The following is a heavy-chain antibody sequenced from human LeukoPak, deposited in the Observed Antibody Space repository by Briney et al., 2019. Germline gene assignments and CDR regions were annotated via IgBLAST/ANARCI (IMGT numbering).Heavy chain of an antibody. V-gene: IGHV1-18*01. CDR1: GYTFTSYG. CDR3: AREGEYQLLPGY. CDR2: IGAYNGNT. Sequence: ASVKVSCKASGYTFTSYGISWVRQAPGQGLEWMGWIGAYNGNTNYAQKLRGRVTMTTDTSTSTAYMELRSLRSDDTAVYYCAREGEYQLLPGYWGQGTLVTVSS. J-gene: IGHJ4*02. D-gene: IGHD2-2*01.